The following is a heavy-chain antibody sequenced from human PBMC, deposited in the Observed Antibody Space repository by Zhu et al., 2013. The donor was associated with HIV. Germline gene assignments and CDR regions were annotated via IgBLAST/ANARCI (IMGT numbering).Heavy chain of an antibody. CDR2: INPSSGST. D-gene: IGHD6-13*01. CDR3: AREGRIAAAGTRAFDI. V-gene: IGHV1-46*01. CDR1: GYSFISFY. Sequence: QMQLVQSGAEVKKPGASVKVSCKASGYSFISFYMHWVRQAPGQGLEWMGIINPSSGSTSYAQKFQGRITMTRDTSTSTDYMELSSLTFEDTAVYYCAREGRIAAAGTRAFDIWGQGTMVTVSS. J-gene: IGHJ3*02.